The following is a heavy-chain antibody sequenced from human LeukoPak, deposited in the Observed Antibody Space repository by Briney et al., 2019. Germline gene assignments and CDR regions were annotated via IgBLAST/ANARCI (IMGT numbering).Heavy chain of an antibody. CDR1: GFTFSSYW. CDR3: AKDNRRHYTSGPNPDSLH. CDR2: VKGDGSGT. Sequence: PGGSLRLSCAASGFTFSSYWMHWVRQGPGKGLVWVSRVKGDGSGTSHADSVKGRFTISRDNAKNSLYLQMNSLRVEDTAFYYCAKDNRRHYTSGPNPDSLHWGQGALVTVSS. V-gene: IGHV3-74*01. J-gene: IGHJ4*02. D-gene: IGHD6-19*01.